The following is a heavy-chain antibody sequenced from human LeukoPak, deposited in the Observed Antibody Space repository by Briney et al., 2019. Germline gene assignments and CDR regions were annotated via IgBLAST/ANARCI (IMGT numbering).Heavy chain of an antibody. J-gene: IGHJ6*02. V-gene: IGHV1-69*01. CDR3: ARARNLSSGWYVYGMGV. Sequence: SVKVSCKASGGTFSSYAISWVRQAPGQGLEWMGGIIPIFGTANYAQKFQGRVTITADESTSTAYMELSSLRSEDTAVYYCARARNLSSGWYVYGMGVWGQGTTVTVSS. CDR2: IIPIFGTA. CDR1: GGTFSSYA. D-gene: IGHD6-19*01.